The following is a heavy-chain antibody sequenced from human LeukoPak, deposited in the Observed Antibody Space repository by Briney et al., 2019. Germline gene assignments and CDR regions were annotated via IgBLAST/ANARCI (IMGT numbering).Heavy chain of an antibody. V-gene: IGHV3-11*04. CDR1: GFTFSDYY. CDR3: ASRSPVQLRLGGVFDY. J-gene: IGHJ4*02. D-gene: IGHD5-18*01. CDR2: ISSSGSTI. Sequence: PGGSLRLSCAASGFTFSDYYMSWIRQAPGKGLEWVSYISSSGSTIYYADSVKGRFTISRDNAKNSLYLQMNSLRAEDTAVYYCASRSPVQLRLGGVFDYWGQGTLVTVSS.